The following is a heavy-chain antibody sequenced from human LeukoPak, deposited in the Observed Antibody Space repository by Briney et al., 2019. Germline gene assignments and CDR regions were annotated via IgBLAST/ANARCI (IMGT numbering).Heavy chain of an antibody. CDR2: IYTSGTT. D-gene: IGHD6-19*01. V-gene: IGHV4-4*07. CDR1: GGSLSSYS. Sequence: SETLSLTCTVSGGSLSSYSWSWFRQPAGKGLDWIGRIYTSGTTNYNPSLKSRVTISVDTSKNQFSLNLKSVTAADTAIYFCARHAVYAGSGWAFDYWGQGTLVTVFS. J-gene: IGHJ4*02. CDR3: ARHAVYAGSGWAFDY.